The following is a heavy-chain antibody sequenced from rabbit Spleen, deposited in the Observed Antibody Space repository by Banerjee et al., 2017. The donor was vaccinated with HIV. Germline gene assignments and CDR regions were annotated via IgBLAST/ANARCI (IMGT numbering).Heavy chain of an antibody. J-gene: IGHJ3*01. V-gene: IGHV1S47*01. D-gene: IGHD1-1*01. CDR2: IDPVFGST. Sequence: QEQLVETGGGLVQPGGSLTLSCKASGFDFSRYGMSWVRQAPGKGLEWIGYIDPVFGSTYYASWVNGRFSISRENTQNTVSLQMTSLTAADTATYFCARDPAYASSSGYNIPYLWGQGTLVTVS. CDR3: ARDPAYASSSGYNIPYL. CDR1: GFDFSRYG.